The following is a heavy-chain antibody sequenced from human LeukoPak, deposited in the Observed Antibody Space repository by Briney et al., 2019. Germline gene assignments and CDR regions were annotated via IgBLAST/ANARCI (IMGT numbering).Heavy chain of an antibody. V-gene: IGHV1-24*01. CDR1: GYTLTELS. Sequence: ASVKVSCKVSGYTLTELSMHWVRQAPGKGLEWMGGFDPEDGETIYAQKFQGRVTMTEDTSTDTAYMELSSLRSEDTAVYYGATAGVRGAKFDYWGQGTLVTVSS. CDR3: ATAGVRGAKFDY. J-gene: IGHJ4*02. CDR2: FDPEDGET. D-gene: IGHD3-10*02.